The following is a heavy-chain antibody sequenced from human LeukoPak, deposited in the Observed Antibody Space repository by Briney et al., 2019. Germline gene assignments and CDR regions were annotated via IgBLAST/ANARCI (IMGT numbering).Heavy chain of an antibody. Sequence: GGSLRLSCAASGFTFDDYAMHWVRQAPGKGLEWVSGISWNSGSIGYADSVKGRFTISRDNAKNSLYLQMNSLRAEVTALYYCAKAILDMTTVTSFDYWGQGTLVTVSS. CDR2: ISWNSGSI. CDR3: AKAILDMTTVTSFDY. D-gene: IGHD4-17*01. CDR1: GFTFDDYA. V-gene: IGHV3-9*01. J-gene: IGHJ4*02.